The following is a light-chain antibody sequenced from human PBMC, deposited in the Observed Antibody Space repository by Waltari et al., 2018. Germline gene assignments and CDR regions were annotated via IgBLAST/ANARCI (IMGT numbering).Light chain of an antibody. CDR1: NIGSNS. CDR2: HDK. Sequence: SFVLTQPPSVSVAPGKTAMITCGGKNIGSNSVHWYQQKPGQAPVLVIYHDKDRPSGIPERFSGSNSENTATLTISRVEAGDEADYFCQLWDSNSDHWVFGGGTKLTVL. J-gene: IGLJ3*02. CDR3: QLWDSNSDHWV. V-gene: IGLV3-21*04.